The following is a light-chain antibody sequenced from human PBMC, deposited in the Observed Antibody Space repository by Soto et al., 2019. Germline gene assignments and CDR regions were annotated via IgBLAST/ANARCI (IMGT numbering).Light chain of an antibody. Sequence: DIPMTQSPSTLSASVGDRVTITCRASQSISNWLAWYQQKPGKAPKLLIYKASSFESGVPPKFSGRGSGTEFTLTISSLQPDDFATYYCQQYNSYPCTFGQGTKVEIK. J-gene: IGKJ1*01. V-gene: IGKV1-5*03. CDR1: QSISNW. CDR2: KAS. CDR3: QQYNSYPCT.